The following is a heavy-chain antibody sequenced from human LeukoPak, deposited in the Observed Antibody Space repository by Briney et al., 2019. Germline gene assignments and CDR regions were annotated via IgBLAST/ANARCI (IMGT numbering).Heavy chain of an antibody. Sequence: ASVKVSCKASEYTFTAYYIHWVRQAPGQGLEWMGWIDPNNGRTNYAQKFQGRVTMTRDTSISTAYMDLSGLTSDDTAVCYCARDRCGYALGCRGRDYWGQGTQVTVSS. CDR2: IDPNNGRT. V-gene: IGHV1-2*02. D-gene: IGHD5-18*01. J-gene: IGHJ4*02. CDR1: EYTFTAYY. CDR3: ARDRCGYALGCRGRDY.